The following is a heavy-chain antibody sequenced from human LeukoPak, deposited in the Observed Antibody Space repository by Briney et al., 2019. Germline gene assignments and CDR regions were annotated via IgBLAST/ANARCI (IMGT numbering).Heavy chain of an antibody. V-gene: IGHV4-61*02. CDR3: AKEGNIIRSYYYMDV. CDR2: LYTSGSI. CDR1: GGSISSGTYS. Sequence: SQTLSLTCTVSGGSISSGTYSWSWIRQPAGKGLEWIGRLYTSGSINYNPSLKSRLAISVDTSKNQVSLKLSSVTAADTAVYYCAKEGNIIRSYYYMDVWGKGTTVTVSS. J-gene: IGHJ6*03. D-gene: IGHD2/OR15-2a*01.